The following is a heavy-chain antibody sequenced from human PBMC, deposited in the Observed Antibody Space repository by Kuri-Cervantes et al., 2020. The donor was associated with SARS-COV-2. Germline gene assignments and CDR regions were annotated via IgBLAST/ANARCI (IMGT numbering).Heavy chain of an antibody. CDR3: ARAQRVVPVDIGLGDAFDI. V-gene: IGHV4-30-2*01. CDR2: IYHSGST. D-gene: IGHD2-2*01. CDR1: GGSISSGCYS. J-gene: IGHJ3*02. Sequence: LRLSCAVSGGSISSGCYSWSWIRQPPGKGLEWIGYIYHSGSTYYNPSLKCRVTISVDTSKNQFSLKLSSVTAADTAVYYCARAQRVVPVDIGLGDAFDIWGQGTMVTVSS.